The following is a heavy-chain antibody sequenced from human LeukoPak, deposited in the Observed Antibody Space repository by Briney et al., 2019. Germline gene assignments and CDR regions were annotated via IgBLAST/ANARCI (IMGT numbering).Heavy chain of an antibody. CDR2: INHSGST. CDR1: GGSFSGYY. V-gene: IGHV4-34*01. D-gene: IGHD3-3*01. J-gene: IGHJ6*02. CDR3: ARGGITIFGVVNHFYYYGMDV. Sequence: SETLSLTCAVYGGSFSGYYWSWIRQPPGKGLEWIGEINHSGSTNYNPSLKSRVTISVDTSKNQFSLKLSSVTAADTAVYYCARGGITIFGVVNHFYYYGMDVWGQGTTVTVSS.